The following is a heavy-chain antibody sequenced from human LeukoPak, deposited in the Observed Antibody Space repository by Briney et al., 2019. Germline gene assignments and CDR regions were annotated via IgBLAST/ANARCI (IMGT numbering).Heavy chain of an antibody. D-gene: IGHD2-2*02. J-gene: IGHJ4*02. V-gene: IGHV4-34*01. Sequence: SETLSLTCAVYGGSFSGYYWSWIRQPPGKGLEWIGSIYYSGSTYYNPSLKSRVTISVDTSKNQFSLKLSSVTAADTAVYYCARDGRYCSSTSCYTGFDYWGQGTLVTVSS. CDR2: IYYSGST. CDR1: GGSFSGYY. CDR3: ARDGRYCSSTSCYTGFDY.